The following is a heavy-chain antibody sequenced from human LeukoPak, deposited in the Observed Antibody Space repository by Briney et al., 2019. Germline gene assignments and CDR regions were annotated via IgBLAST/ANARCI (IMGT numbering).Heavy chain of an antibody. CDR2: MKSKTDSGTT. V-gene: IGHV3-15*01. J-gene: IGHJ1*01. CDR3: TTESLSEYFQH. CDR1: GFTFSNAW. Sequence: PGGSLRLSCAASGFTFSNAWMSWVRQAPGKGLEWVGRMKSKTDSGTTDYAAPVKGRFTISRDDSKNTLYLQMNSLKTEDTAVYYCTTESLSEYFQHWGQGTLVTVSS.